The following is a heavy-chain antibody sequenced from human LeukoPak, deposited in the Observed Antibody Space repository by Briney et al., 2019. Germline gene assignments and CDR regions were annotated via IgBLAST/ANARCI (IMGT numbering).Heavy chain of an antibody. CDR3: ARLGVGAIDY. CDR1: GYSISSGYY. V-gene: IGHV4-38-2*01. Sequence: SETLSLTCAVSGYSISSGYYWGWIRQPPGKGLEWIGSIYHSGSTHYNPSLKSRVTISVDTSKNQVSLKLSSVTAADTAVYYCARLGVGAIDYWGQGTLVTVSS. D-gene: IGHD1-26*01. J-gene: IGHJ4*02. CDR2: IYHSGST.